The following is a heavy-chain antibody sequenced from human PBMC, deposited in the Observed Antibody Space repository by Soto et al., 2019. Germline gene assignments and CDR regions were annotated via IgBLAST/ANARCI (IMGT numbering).Heavy chain of an antibody. Sequence: GGSLRLSCAASGFTFSSYGMHWVRQAPGKGLEWVAVIWYDGSNKYYADSVKGRFTISRDNSKNTLYLQMNSMRAEDTAVYYCARVRGDYYDSSVVLLYGYYFDYWGQGTLVTVSS. CDR3: ARVRGDYYDSSVVLLYGYYFDY. D-gene: IGHD3-22*01. CDR1: GFTFSSYG. V-gene: IGHV3-33*01. J-gene: IGHJ4*02. CDR2: IWYDGSNK.